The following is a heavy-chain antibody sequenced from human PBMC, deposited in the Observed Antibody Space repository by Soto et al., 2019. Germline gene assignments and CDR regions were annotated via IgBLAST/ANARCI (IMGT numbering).Heavy chain of an antibody. J-gene: IGHJ6*02. CDR1: GGTFSSYA. CDR3: ARDPALGFGELPSYYGMDV. V-gene: IGHV1-69*13. CDR2: IIPIFGTA. D-gene: IGHD3-10*01. Sequence: GASVKVSCKASGGTFSSYAISWVRQAPGQGLEWMGGIIPIFGTANYAQKFQGRVTITADESTSTAYMELSSLRSEDTAVYYCARDPALGFGELPSYYGMDVWGQGTTVTAP.